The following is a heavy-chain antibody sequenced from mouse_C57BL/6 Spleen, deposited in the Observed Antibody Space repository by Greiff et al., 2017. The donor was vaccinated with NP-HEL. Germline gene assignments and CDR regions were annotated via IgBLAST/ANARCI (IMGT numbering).Heavy chain of an antibody. J-gene: IGHJ4*01. D-gene: IGHD1-1*01. CDR3: AKVTTVVAPYAMDY. Sequence: QVQLQQPGAELVKPGASVKLSCKASGYTFTSYWMHWVKQRPGRGLEWIGRIDPNSGGTKYNEKFKSKATLTVDKPSSTAYRQLSSLTSEDSAVYYCAKVTTVVAPYAMDYWGQGTSVTVSS. V-gene: IGHV1-72*01. CDR1: GYTFTSYW. CDR2: IDPNSGGT.